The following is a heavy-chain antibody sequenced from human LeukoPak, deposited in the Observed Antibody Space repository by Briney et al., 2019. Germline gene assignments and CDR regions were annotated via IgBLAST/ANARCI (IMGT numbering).Heavy chain of an antibody. CDR2: ISDSSSYI. Sequence: GGSLRLSCAASGFTFNTYAMNWVRQAPGKGLEWVSSISDSSSYIYYADSVKGRFTISRDNAKNSLYLQMNSLRAEDTAVYYCARYYGSGSPPFDYWRQGTLVTVSS. D-gene: IGHD3-10*01. J-gene: IGHJ4*02. V-gene: IGHV3-21*01. CDR3: ARYYGSGSPPFDY. CDR1: GFTFNTYA.